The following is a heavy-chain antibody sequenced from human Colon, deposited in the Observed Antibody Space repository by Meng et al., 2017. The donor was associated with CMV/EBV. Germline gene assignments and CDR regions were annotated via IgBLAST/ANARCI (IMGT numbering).Heavy chain of an antibody. CDR1: GFSISSYT. V-gene: IGHV3-21*01. D-gene: IGHD3-3*01. CDR3: ARPRGFLEWLPFDL. J-gene: IGHJ4*02. Sequence: SCAASGFSISSYTMNWVRQAPGKGLEWVASVVTSDIYMYFGDSVKGRFTISRDNAKNSVYLHMNSLRVDDTAVYYCARPRGFLEWLPFDLWGQGTLVTVSS. CDR2: VVTSDIYM.